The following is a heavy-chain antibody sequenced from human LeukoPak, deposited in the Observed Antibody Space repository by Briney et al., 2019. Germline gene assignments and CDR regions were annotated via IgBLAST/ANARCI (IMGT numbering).Heavy chain of an antibody. CDR3: ARAYSSSLYWYFDL. V-gene: IGHV4-59*01. Sequence: SETLSLTCTVSGGSISWYYWSWIRQPPGKGLELIGYVHDRGSTNYSPSLKSRFSISADTSKNQFSLKLSSVTAADTAVYYCARAYSSSLYWYFDLWGRGTLVTVSS. J-gene: IGHJ2*01. CDR1: GGSISWYY. D-gene: IGHD1-26*01. CDR2: VHDRGST.